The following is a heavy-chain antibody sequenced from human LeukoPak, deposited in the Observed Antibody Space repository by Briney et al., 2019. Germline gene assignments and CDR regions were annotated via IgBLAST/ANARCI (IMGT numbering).Heavy chain of an antibody. CDR3: AKDMRRGRIAAPFDY. D-gene: IGHD6-13*01. J-gene: IGHJ4*02. Sequence: GRSLRLSCAASGFTFYDYAMHWVRQAPGKGLEWVSLISGDGGSTYYADSVKGRFTISRDNSKNSLYLQMNSLRNEDTALYYCAKDMRRGRIAAPFDYWGQGTLVTVSS. V-gene: IGHV3-43*02. CDR2: ISGDGGST. CDR1: GFTFYDYA.